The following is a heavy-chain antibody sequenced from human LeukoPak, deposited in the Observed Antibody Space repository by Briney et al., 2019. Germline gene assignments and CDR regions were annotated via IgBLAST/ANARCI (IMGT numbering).Heavy chain of an antibody. J-gene: IGHJ4*02. V-gene: IGHV1-2*02. CDR2: INPNSGGT. D-gene: IGHD3-22*01. CDR1: GYTFTGYY. CDR3: ARPSSSDYYDSSGYYSFDY. Sequence: ASVKVSCKASGYTFTGYYMHWVRQAPGQGLEWMGWINPNSGGTTYAQKFQGRVTMTRDTSISTAYMELSRLRSDDTAVYYCARPSSSDYYDSSGYYSFDYWGQGTLVTVSS.